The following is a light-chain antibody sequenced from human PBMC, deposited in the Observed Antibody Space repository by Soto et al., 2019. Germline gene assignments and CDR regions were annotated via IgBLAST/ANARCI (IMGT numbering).Light chain of an antibody. CDR2: GAS. CDR3: QQYGSSLRT. Sequence: EIVLTQSPGTLSLSPGERATLSCRASQSVSSSSLAWYQQKPGQAPRLLIHGASSSATGIPDRFSGSGSGTDFPLTISRLEPEDFAVYYCQQYGSSLRTFGQGTKVEIK. V-gene: IGKV3-20*01. CDR1: QSVSSSS. J-gene: IGKJ1*01.